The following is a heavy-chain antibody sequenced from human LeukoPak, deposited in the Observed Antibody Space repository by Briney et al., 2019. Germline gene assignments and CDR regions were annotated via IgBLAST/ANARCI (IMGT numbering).Heavy chain of an antibody. Sequence: GGSLRLSRAAPGFTFSSYGMNWVRQAPGKGMEWVSFNDTSGSYSYHGDSMNGRVTISRDNAKNLLFLQMNGLRAEDTAVYYCARGRSITLLRGVAMSDGFDIWGQGAMVAVSS. J-gene: IGHJ3*02. V-gene: IGHV3-21*05. CDR2: NDTSGSYS. CDR3: ARGRSITLLRGVAMSDGFDI. CDR1: GFTFSSYG. D-gene: IGHD3-10*01.